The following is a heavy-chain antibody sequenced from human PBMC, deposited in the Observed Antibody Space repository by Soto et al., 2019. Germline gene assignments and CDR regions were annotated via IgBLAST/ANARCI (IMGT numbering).Heavy chain of an antibody. CDR2: IYHSGST. V-gene: IGHV4-4*02. CDR1: GGSISSSNW. J-gene: IGHJ6*02. CDR3: ARIPDVIYSNDRGLKLYGMDV. Sequence: QVQLQESGPGLVKPSGTLSLTCAVSGGSISSSNWWSWVRQPPGKGLEWIGEIYHSGSTNYNPSLKSRVTISGDKSKNQFSLKRSSVTGADTAVYYCARIPDVIYSNDRGLKLYGMDVWGQGTTVTVSS. D-gene: IGHD4-4*01.